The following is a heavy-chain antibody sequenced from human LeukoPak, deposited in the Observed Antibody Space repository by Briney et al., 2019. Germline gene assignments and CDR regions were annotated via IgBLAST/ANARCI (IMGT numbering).Heavy chain of an antibody. CDR1: GFTFSSYE. CDR2: ISSSGSTI. V-gene: IGHV3-48*03. Sequence: GGSLRLSCAASGFTFSSYEMNWVRQAPGKGLEWVSYISSSGSTIYYADSVKGRFTISRDNAKNSLYLQMNSLRAEDTAVYYCARDGAGYCSGGSCYPPLGSWFDPWGQGTLVTVSS. J-gene: IGHJ5*02. D-gene: IGHD2-15*01. CDR3: ARDGAGYCSGGSCYPPLGSWFDP.